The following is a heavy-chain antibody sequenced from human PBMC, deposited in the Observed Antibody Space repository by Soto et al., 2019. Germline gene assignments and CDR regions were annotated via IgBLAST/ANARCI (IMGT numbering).Heavy chain of an antibody. Sequence: QVQLQESGPGLVKPSETLSLTCTVSGGSIGGYYWSWIRQPPGKGLEWIGYIYYSGITNYNPSLRSRPNMSIDTSKNQFSLKLISVTAADTAVYYCARDMVVEPAHYYYGLHVWGQGTTVTVSS. J-gene: IGHJ6*02. CDR1: GGSIGGYY. CDR3: ARDMVVEPAHYYYGLHV. D-gene: IGHD2-2*01. V-gene: IGHV4-59*01. CDR2: IYYSGIT.